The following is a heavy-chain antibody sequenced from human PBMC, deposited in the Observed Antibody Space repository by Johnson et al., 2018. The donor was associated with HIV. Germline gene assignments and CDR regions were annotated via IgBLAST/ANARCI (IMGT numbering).Heavy chain of an antibody. V-gene: IGHV3-20*04. D-gene: IGHD6-19*01. CDR3: AKELGIPSGWYRGAFDI. J-gene: IGHJ3*02. CDR1: GFTFSSYW. Sequence: EQLVESGGGVVQPGRSLRLSCAASGFTFSSYWMSWVRQAPGKGLEWISGINWNGGRTGYADSVKGRFTISRDNAKNSLYLQMNSLRAEDTAVYYCAKELGIPSGWYRGAFDIWGQGTMVTVSS. CDR2: INWNGGRT.